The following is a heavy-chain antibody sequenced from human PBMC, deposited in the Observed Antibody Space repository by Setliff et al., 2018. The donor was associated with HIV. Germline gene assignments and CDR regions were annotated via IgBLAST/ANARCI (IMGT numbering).Heavy chain of an antibody. CDR3: AKDGPTVIEGSYMDV. Sequence: ASVKVSCKASGGTFSSYPISWVRQAPGQGLEWMGGIIPMFVTANYAQKFQGRVTITADESTSTVYMEVSGLRFEDTAVYFCAKDGPTVIEGSYMDVWGKGTTVTVSS. CDR2: IIPMFVTA. V-gene: IGHV1-69*13. CDR1: GGTFSSYP. D-gene: IGHD4-4*01. J-gene: IGHJ6*03.